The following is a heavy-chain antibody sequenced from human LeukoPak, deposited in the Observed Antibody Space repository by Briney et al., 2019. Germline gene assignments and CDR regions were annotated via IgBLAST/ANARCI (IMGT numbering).Heavy chain of an antibody. D-gene: IGHD3-22*01. Sequence: ASVKVSCKASGYTFTSYGISWVRQAPGQGLEWMGWISAYNGNTNYAQKLQGRVTMTTDTSTSTAYMELRSLRSDDTAVYYCARRYYYDSSGYQPFDYWGQGTLVTVSS. CDR2: ISAYNGNT. CDR3: ARRYYYDSSGYQPFDY. J-gene: IGHJ4*02. CDR1: GYTFTSYG. V-gene: IGHV1-18*04.